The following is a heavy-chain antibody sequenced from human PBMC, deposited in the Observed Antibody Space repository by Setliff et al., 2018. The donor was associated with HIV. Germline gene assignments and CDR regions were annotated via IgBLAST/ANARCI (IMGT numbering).Heavy chain of an antibody. D-gene: IGHD6-19*01. CDR2: INHSGST. CDR3: TRQSPVAGSGAFDI. Sequence: PSETLSLTCAVYGGSFSGYYWSWIRQPPGKGLEWIGEINHSGSTNYNPSLKSRVTISVDTSKNQFSLKLSSVTAADTAVYYCTRQSPVAGSGAFDIWGQGTMVTVSS. J-gene: IGHJ3*02. V-gene: IGHV4-34*01. CDR1: GGSFSGYY.